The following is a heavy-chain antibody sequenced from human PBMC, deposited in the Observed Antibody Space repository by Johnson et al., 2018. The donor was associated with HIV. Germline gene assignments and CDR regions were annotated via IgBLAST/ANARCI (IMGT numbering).Heavy chain of an antibody. CDR1: GFTFSSYA. Sequence: VQLVESGGGLVQPGGSLRLSCAASGFTFSSYAMHWVRQAPGKGLEYVSAISSNWGSTYYANSVKGRFTISRDNSKNTLYLQMGSLRAEAMAVYYCARGALSPAAPDAFDIWGQGTMVTVSS. CDR2: ISSNWGST. J-gene: IGHJ3*02. D-gene: IGHD2-2*01. V-gene: IGHV3-64*01. CDR3: ARGALSPAAPDAFDI.